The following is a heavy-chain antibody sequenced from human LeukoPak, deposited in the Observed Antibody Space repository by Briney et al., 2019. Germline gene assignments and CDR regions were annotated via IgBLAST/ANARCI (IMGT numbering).Heavy chain of an antibody. J-gene: IGHJ4*02. V-gene: IGHV3-21*01. Sequence: GGSLRLSCAASGFTFSSYSMNWVRQAPGKGLEWVSSISSSSSYIYYADSVKGRFTISRDNAKNSLYLQMNSLRADDTAVYYCARGRSSGYVDWGQGTLVTVSA. CDR3: ARGRSSGYVD. CDR1: GFTFSSYS. CDR2: ISSSSSYI. D-gene: IGHD3-22*01.